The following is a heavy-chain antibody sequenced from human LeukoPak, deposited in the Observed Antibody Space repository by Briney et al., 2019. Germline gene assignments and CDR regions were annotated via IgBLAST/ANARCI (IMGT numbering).Heavy chain of an antibody. Sequence: ASVKVSCKASRYTFTGYYMHWVRQAPGQGLEWMGWINPNSGGTNYAQKFQGRVTITADKSTSTAYMELSSLRSEDTAVYYCASGAQYYDSSGGDYWGQGTLVTVSS. CDR3: ASGAQYYDSSGGDY. CDR2: INPNSGGT. V-gene: IGHV1-2*02. D-gene: IGHD3-22*01. J-gene: IGHJ4*02. CDR1: RYTFTGYY.